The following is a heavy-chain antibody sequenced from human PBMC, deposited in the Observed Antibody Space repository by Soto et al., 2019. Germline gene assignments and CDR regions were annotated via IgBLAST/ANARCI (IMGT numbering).Heavy chain of an antibody. J-gene: IGHJ4*02. D-gene: IGHD5-18*01. CDR2: IKSKTDGGTT. V-gene: IGHV3-15*01. CDR1: GFTLSNAW. CDR3: TTLDTTMVTDHFDY. Sequence: LRLSCAASGFTLSNAWVTWVRQAPGKGLEWVGRIKSKTDGGTTDYAAPVKGRFTISRDDSKNTLYLQMNSLKTEDTAMYYCTTLDTTMVTDHFDYWGQGTLVTVSS.